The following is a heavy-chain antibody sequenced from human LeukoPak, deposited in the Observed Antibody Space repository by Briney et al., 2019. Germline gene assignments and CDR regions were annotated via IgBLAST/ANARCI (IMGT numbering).Heavy chain of an antibody. CDR3: ARDPRDGYNCPFDY. CDR2: INPYSGDT. D-gene: IGHD5-24*01. V-gene: IGHV1-2*02. J-gene: IGHJ4*02. CDR1: GYTFTDYF. Sequence: ASVKVSCKASGYTFTDYFIHWVRQAPGQGLEWMGWINPYSGDTNYAQIFQGRVTTTRDTSITTAYMELSRLTSDDTAVYYCARDPRDGYNCPFDYWGQGTLVTVSS.